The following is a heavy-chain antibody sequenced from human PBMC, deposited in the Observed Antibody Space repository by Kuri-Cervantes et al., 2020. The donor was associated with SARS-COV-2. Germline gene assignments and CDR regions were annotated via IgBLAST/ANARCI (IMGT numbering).Heavy chain of an antibody. V-gene: IGHV1-18*01. Sequence: ASVKVSCKASGYTFTSYGISWVRQAPGQGLEWMGWISAYNGNTNYAQKFQGRVTMTRDTSISTAYMELSRLRSDDTAVYYCARSPQRTGDRKNEPWEQLVYYFDYWGQGTLVTVSS. CDR3: ARSPQRTGDRKNEPWEQLVYYFDY. CDR1: GYTFTSYG. J-gene: IGHJ4*02. CDR2: ISAYNGNT. D-gene: IGHD6-13*01.